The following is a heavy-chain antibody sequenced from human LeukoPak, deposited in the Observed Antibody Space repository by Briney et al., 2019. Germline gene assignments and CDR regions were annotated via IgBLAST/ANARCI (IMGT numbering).Heavy chain of an antibody. CDR1: VYSFTDYY. D-gene: IGHD4-17*01. V-gene: IGHV1-2*02. CDR2: INPNRGGT. J-gene: IGHJ5*02. CDR3: ARDTCDGVSCYNWFDP. Sequence: ASVKVSCKASVYSFTDYYIHWARQAPGQGLEWMGWINPNRGGTSYAQKFQGRVTMTRDTSITTAYMELSSLRSDDTAMYYCARDTCDGVSCYNWFDPWGQGTLVTVSS.